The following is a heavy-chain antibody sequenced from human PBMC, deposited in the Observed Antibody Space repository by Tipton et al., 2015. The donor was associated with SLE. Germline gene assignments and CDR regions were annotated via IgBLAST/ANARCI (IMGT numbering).Heavy chain of an antibody. Sequence: SLRLSCAASGFTFNNYAMNWVRQAPGKGLEWVSSLSSGSDCIYYADSVKGRFAISRDNAKNSLYLQMNSLRAEDTAVYYCARRHFGVVFISAFDILGQGTMVTVSS. CDR1: GFTFNNYA. J-gene: IGHJ3*02. CDR3: ARRHFGVVFISAFDI. CDR2: LSSGSDCI. D-gene: IGHD3-3*01. V-gene: IGHV3-21*03.